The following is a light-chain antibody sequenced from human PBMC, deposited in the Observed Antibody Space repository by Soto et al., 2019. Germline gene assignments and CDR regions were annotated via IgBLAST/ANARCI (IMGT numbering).Light chain of an antibody. CDR3: SSYTSSSTLV. CDR2: DVS. CDR1: SSDVGGYNY. Sequence: QSALTQPASVSGSPGQSITISCTGTSSDVGGYNYVSWYQQHPGKAPKLMIYDVSNRPSGVSNRFSGSKSGNTASLTISGLQAEDEADYYFSSYTSSSTLVFAGGTKLTVL. V-gene: IGLV2-14*01. J-gene: IGLJ2*01.